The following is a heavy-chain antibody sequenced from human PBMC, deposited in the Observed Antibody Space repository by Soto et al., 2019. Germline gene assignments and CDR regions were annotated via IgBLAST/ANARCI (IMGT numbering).Heavy chain of an antibody. D-gene: IGHD5-12*01. CDR3: AKRGGYDCLSQSDY. CDR2: ISGSGGST. J-gene: IGHJ4*02. CDR1: GFTFSSYA. Sequence: EVQLLESGGGLVQPGGSLRLSCAASGFTFSSYAMSWVRQAPGKGLEWVSAISGSGGSTYYADSVKGRFTISRDNSKNTLYLQMNRLRAEDTAVYYCAKRGGYDCLSQSDYWGQGTLVTVSS. V-gene: IGHV3-23*01.